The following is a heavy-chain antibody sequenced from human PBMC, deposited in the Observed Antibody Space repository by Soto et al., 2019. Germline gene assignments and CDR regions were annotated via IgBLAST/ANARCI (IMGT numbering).Heavy chain of an antibody. CDR1: GFTFSSYA. J-gene: IGHJ4*02. Sequence: PGGSLRLSCAASGFTFSSYAMSWFRQAPGKGLEWVSAISGSGGSTYYADSVKGRFTISRDNSKNTLYLQMNSLRAEDTAVYYCAKSLPVVVPAALKWLRLRSFGPFDYWGQGTLVTVSS. D-gene: IGHD2-2*01. V-gene: IGHV3-23*01. CDR3: AKSLPVVVPAALKWLRLRSFGPFDY. CDR2: ISGSGGST.